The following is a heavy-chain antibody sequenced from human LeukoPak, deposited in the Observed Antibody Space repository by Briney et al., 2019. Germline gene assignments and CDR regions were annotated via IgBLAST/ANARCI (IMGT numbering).Heavy chain of an antibody. J-gene: IGHJ6*03. Sequence: GGSLRLSCAASGFTFSSYSMNWVRQAPGKGLEWVSSISSSSSYIYYADSVKGRFTISRDNAKNSLYLQMNSLRAEDTAVYYCARVVGAAEICYYMDVWGKGTTVTVSS. CDR3: ARVVGAAEICYYMDV. CDR2: ISSSSSYI. V-gene: IGHV3-21*01. D-gene: IGHD1-26*01. CDR1: GFTFSSYS.